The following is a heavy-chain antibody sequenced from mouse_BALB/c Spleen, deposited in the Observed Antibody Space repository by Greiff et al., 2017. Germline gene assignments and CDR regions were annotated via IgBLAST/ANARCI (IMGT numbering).Heavy chain of an antibody. J-gene: IGHJ4*01. CDR3: ARSMVAAYYAMDY. D-gene: IGHD2-3*01. CDR2: ISSGGGNT. CDR1: GFTFSSYT. V-gene: IGHV5-9*03. Sequence: DVKLVESGGGLVKPGGSLKLSCAASGFTFSSYTMSWVRQTPEKRLEWVATISSGGGNTYYPDSVKGRFTISRDNAKNNLYLQMSSLRSEDTALYYCARSMVAAYYAMDYWGQGTSVTVSS.